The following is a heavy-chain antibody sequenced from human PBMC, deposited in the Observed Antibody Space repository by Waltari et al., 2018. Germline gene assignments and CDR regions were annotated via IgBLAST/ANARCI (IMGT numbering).Heavy chain of an antibody. V-gene: IGHV1-58*01. CDR1: GFTFTSSA. D-gene: IGHD4-17*01. Sequence: QMQLVQSGPEVKKPGTSVKVSCKAYGFTFTSSAVQWVRQARGQRLDWIGWIVVGSGSTNYAQNIQERVTITRDMSTSTAYMELSSLSSEDTAVYYCAAAARGYGDLYYFDYWGQGTLVTVSS. CDR3: AAAARGYGDLYYFDY. J-gene: IGHJ4*02. CDR2: IVVGSGST.